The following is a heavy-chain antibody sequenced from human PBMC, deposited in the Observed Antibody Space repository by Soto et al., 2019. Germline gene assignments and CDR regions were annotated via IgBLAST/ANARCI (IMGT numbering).Heavy chain of an antibody. CDR3: AKHVDLEFLDYFNF. J-gene: IGHJ4*02. V-gene: IGHV3-23*01. CDR1: GFTFNNFA. D-gene: IGHD3-3*01. CDR2: LSGSGGHT. Sequence: GGSLRLSCSASGFTFNNFAMCWVRQAPGKGLEWVSALSGSGGHTYYADSVKGRFTISRDNSKNSLYLQMNSLTAEDTAIYYCAKHVDLEFLDYFNFWGQGTLVTVSS.